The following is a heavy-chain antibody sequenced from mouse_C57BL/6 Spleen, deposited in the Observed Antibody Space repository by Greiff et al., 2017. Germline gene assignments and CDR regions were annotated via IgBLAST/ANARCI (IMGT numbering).Heavy chain of an antibody. CDR3: TTGKDWYVDV. V-gene: IGHV14-4*01. CDR1: GFNIKDDY. Sequence: EVQLQQSGAELVRPGASVKLSCTASGFNIKDDYMHWVKQRPEQGLEWIGWIDPENGDTEYASKFQGKATITADTSSNTAYLQLSSLTSEDTAVYYCTTGKDWYVDVWGTGTTVTVSS. J-gene: IGHJ1*03. CDR2: IDPENGDT.